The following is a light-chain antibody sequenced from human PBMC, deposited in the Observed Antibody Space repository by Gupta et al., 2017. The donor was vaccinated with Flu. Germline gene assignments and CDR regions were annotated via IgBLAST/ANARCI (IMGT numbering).Light chain of an antibody. CDR1: QSVSSN. CDR2: GAS. J-gene: IGKJ4*01. V-gene: IGKV3-15*01. CDR3: QQYNNCPHN. Sequence: EIVMTQSPATLSVSPGERATLSCRASQSVSSNLAWYQQKPGQAPRLLIYGASTRATGIPARFSGSGSGTEFTLTISSRQSEDFAVYYCQQYNNCPHNFGGGTKVEIK.